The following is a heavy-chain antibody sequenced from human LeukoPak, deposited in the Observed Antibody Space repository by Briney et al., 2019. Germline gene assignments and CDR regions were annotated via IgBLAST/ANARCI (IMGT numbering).Heavy chain of an antibody. V-gene: IGHV3-7*01. J-gene: IGHJ4*02. CDR2: IKQDESEK. CDR3: ARDIYYDSSGYYVY. D-gene: IGHD3-22*01. Sequence: GGSLRLSCAVSGFTFSSYWMSWVRQAPGKGLEWVAIIKQDESEKYYVDSVKGRFTISRDNAKNSLFLQMNSLRAEDTAMYYCARDIYYDSSGYYVYWGQGTLVTVSS. CDR1: GFTFSSYW.